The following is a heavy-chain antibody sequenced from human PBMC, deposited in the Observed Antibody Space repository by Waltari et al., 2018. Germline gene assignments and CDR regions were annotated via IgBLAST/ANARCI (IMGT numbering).Heavy chain of an antibody. CDR3: ARGGSASVYGMDV. D-gene: IGHD3-10*01. V-gene: IGHV3-7*01. CDR1: GFTFSSYW. Sequence: EVQLVESGGGLVQPGGSLRLSGAASGFTFSSYWMSWVRQAPGKGRVWVSNIKHDAVEKYYVDSVKGRFTISRANAKNSLYLQMNSLRAEDTAVYYWARGGSASVYGMDVWGQGTTVTVSS. CDR2: IKHDAVEK. J-gene: IGHJ6*02.